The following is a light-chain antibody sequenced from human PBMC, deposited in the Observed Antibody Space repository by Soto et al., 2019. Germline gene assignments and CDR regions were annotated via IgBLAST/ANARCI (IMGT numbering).Light chain of an antibody. V-gene: IGLV2-14*01. Sequence: QSALTQPASVSGSPGQSITISCTGTSSDVGGYTYVSWYQQHPGKAPKLMIYEVRNRPSGVSTRFSGSKSGNTASLTISGLQSEDEADYYCSSYTTGNTLLFGGGTQLTVL. CDR3: SSYTTGNTLL. CDR2: EVR. J-gene: IGLJ2*01. CDR1: SSDVGGYTY.